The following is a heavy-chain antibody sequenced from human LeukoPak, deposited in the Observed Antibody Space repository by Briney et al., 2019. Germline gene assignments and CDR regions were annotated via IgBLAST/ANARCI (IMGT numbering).Heavy chain of an antibody. V-gene: IGHV3-21*01. CDR1: GFTFSSYI. J-gene: IGHJ3*01. CDR3: AREDASAFDV. Sequence: GGSLRLSCAASGFTFSSYIMNWVRQAPGKGLEWVSSISSSSNHIYYADSMKGRFTISRDNAKNSLFLQMNTLRAEDTAVYYCAREDASAFDVWGQGTMVSVSS. CDR2: ISSSSNHI.